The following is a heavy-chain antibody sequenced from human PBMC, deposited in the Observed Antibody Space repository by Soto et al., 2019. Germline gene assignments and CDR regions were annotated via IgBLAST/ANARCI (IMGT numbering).Heavy chain of an antibody. Sequence: QVQLVESGGGVVQPGRSLRLSCAASGFTFSSYGMHWVRQAPGKGLEWVAVIWYDGSNKYYADSVKGRFTISRDNSKHTLYLQMNSLRAEDTAVYYCARGEYSSSFGYYYGMDVWGQGTTVTVSS. CDR1: GFTFSSYG. J-gene: IGHJ6*02. CDR2: IWYDGSNK. CDR3: ARGEYSSSFGYYYGMDV. V-gene: IGHV3-33*01. D-gene: IGHD6-6*01.